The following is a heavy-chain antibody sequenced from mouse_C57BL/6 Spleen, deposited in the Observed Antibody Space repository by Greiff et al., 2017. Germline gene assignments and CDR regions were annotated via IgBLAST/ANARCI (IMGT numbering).Heavy chain of an antibody. Sequence: DVKLQESGGGLVKPGGSLKLSCAASGFTFSDYGMHWVRQAPEKGLEWVAYISSGSSTINYADTVKGRFTISRDNARNTLFLQMTSLRSEDTAMYYCARGSTYYAMDYWGQGTSVTVSS. CDR3: ARGSTYYAMDY. V-gene: IGHV5-17*01. D-gene: IGHD5-1*01. J-gene: IGHJ4*01. CDR1: GFTFSDYG. CDR2: ISSGSSTI.